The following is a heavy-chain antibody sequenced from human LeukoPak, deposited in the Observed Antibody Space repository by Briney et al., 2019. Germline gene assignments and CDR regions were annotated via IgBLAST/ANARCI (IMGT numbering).Heavy chain of an antibody. CDR2: ISSSGSTI. V-gene: IGHV3-48*04. J-gene: IGHJ4*02. D-gene: IGHD3-3*01. CDR1: GFTFSSYA. CDR3: ARAPGYDFWSGYFIDY. Sequence: GGSLRLSCAASGFTFSSYAMSWVRQAPGKGLEWVSYISSSGSTIYYADSVKGRFTISRDNAKNSLYLQMNSLRAEDTAVYYCARAPGYDFWSGYFIDYWGQGTLVTVSS.